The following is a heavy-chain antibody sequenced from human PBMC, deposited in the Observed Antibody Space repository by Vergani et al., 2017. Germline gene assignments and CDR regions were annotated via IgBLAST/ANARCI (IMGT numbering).Heavy chain of an antibody. Sequence: QVQLQESGPGLVKPSETLSLTCTVSGGSVSSGSYYWSWIRQPPGKGLGWSGYIYYSGSTNYNPSLKSRVTISVDTSKEQFSLKLGSVAAAYTAVYYCARVSVGGAFDIWGQGTMVTVSS. CDR2: IYYSGST. V-gene: IGHV4-61*01. CDR1: GGSVSSGSYY. J-gene: IGHJ3*02. D-gene: IGHD3-10*01. CDR3: ARVSVGGAFDI.